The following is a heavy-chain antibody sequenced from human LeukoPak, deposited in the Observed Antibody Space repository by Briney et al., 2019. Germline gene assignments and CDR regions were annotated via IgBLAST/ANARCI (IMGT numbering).Heavy chain of an antibody. Sequence: GGSLRLSCAASGFTFSSYEMNWVRQAPGKGLEWVSYISYTDNTIYYADSVKGRFTTSRDNAKNSLYLQMDSLRVEDTAVYYCARSPGYGDYGHHDYWGQGTLVTVSS. J-gene: IGHJ4*02. CDR2: ISYTDNTI. D-gene: IGHD4-17*01. V-gene: IGHV3-48*03. CDR3: ARSPGYGDYGHHDY. CDR1: GFTFSSYE.